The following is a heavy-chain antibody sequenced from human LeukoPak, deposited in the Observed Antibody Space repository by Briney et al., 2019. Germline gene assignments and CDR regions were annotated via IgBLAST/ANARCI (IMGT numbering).Heavy chain of an antibody. V-gene: IGHV4-38-2*02. D-gene: IGHD2-21*01. CDR3: ARDTPTGDSSAFDI. CDR2: MFYSDNT. Sequence: SETLSLTCTVFGYSITNGFYWDWIRKPPGKGLEWIGSMFYSDNTYYNPSLKSRVTLSVDTSNNQFSLRLSSVTAADTAVYYCARDTPTGDSSAFDIWGQGTMVTVSS. CDR1: GYSITNGFY. J-gene: IGHJ3*02.